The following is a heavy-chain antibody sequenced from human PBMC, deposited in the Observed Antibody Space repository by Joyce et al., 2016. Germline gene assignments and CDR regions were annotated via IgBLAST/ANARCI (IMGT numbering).Heavy chain of an antibody. D-gene: IGHD4-17*01. J-gene: IGHJ3*02. CDR2: SSSVSSTI. Sequence: EVQLVESGGGLVQPGGFLRLSCAASGFTFSSYSMNWVRQAPGKGLEWVSYSSSVSSTIYYADSVKGRCTISRDNAKNSLYLQMNSLRAEDTAVYYCAKADYGDKIDAFDIWGQGTMVTVSS. CDR3: AKADYGDKIDAFDI. CDR1: GFTFSSYS. V-gene: IGHV3-48*01.